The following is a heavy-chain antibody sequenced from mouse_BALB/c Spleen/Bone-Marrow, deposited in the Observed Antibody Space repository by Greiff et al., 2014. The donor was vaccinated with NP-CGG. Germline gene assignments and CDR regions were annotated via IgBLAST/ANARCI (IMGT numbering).Heavy chain of an antibody. V-gene: IGHV2-9*02. Sequence: QVQLQQSGPGLVAPSQSLSITCTVSGFSLTSYGVHWVRQPPGKGPEWLGVIWAGGSTSYNSALMSRLSINQDNSKSQVFLKLNSLQTDDTATYYCAREGRGYYGSSGAAMDYWGQGTSVTVSS. CDR1: GFSLTSYG. CDR2: IWAGGST. J-gene: IGHJ4*01. D-gene: IGHD1-1*01. CDR3: AREGRGYYGSSGAAMDY.